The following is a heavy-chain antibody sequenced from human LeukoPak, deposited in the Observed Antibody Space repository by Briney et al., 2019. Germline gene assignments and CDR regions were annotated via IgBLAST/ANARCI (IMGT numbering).Heavy chain of an antibody. J-gene: IGHJ4*02. CDR3: ARAAGTGTSFYFDY. V-gene: IGHV1-18*01. Sequence: RASVKVSCKASGYTFTSYGISWVRQAPGQGLEWMGWISAYNGNTNYAQKLQGRVTMTTDTSTSTAYMELRSLRSDDTAVYYCARAAGTGTSFYFDYWGQGTLVTVSS. D-gene: IGHD1-7*01. CDR2: ISAYNGNT. CDR1: GYTFTSYG.